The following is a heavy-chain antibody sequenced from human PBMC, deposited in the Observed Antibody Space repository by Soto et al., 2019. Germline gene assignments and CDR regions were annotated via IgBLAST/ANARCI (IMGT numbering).Heavy chain of an antibody. V-gene: IGHV3-53*01. CDR1: GFTVSSNY. J-gene: IGHJ6*02. D-gene: IGHD3-9*01. CDR3: ARQGYDILTGYPWSGMDV. Sequence: PGGSLRLFCAASGFTVSSNYMSWVRQAPGKGLEWVSVIYSGGSTYYADSVKGRFTISRDNSKNTLYLQMNSLRAEDTAVYYCARQGYDILTGYPWSGMDVWGQGTTVTVSS. CDR2: IYSGGST.